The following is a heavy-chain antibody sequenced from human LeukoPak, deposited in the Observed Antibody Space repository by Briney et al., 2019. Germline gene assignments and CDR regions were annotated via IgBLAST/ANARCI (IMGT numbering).Heavy chain of an antibody. V-gene: IGHV1-2*02. D-gene: IGHD6-19*01. CDR1: VHTFTGYY. J-gene: IGHJ4*02. Sequence: GASVNVSCKASVHTFTGYYMHWVRQAPGQGLDWMGWINHNSGGTNHAQKFQGRVSMTRDTSISTAYMELSRLRSDDTAVYYCAQSSGWDSLKYWGQGTLVTVSS. CDR3: AQSSGWDSLKY. CDR2: INHNSGGT.